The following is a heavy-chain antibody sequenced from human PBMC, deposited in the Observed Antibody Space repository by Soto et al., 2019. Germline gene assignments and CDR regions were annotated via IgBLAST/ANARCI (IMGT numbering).Heavy chain of an antibody. CDR1: GFSLSTSGVG. CDR3: AHRGYYDRSGYNQYYFDY. D-gene: IGHD3-22*01. CDR2: IYWDDDK. V-gene: IGHV2-5*02. J-gene: IGHJ4*02. Sequence: QITLKESGPTLVKPTQTLTLTCTFSGFSLSTSGVGVGWIRQPPGKALEWLALIYWDDDKRYSPSLTSTLTITKKTSKNQVIVTMTDTDPVDTATYYCAHRGYYDRSGYNQYYFDYWGQGTLVTASS.